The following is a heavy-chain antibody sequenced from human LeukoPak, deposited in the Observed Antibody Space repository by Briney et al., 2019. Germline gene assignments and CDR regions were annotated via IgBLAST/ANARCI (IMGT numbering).Heavy chain of an antibody. CDR2: IRYSGST. Sequence: SETLSLTCTVSGDSISNTGYYWGWIRQPPGKGLEWIGSIRYSGSTHYNPSLKSRVTISIDTSKDQVSLKLSSVTAADTAVYYCARDLEYCSSMGCRDYWGQGTLVTVSS. D-gene: IGHD2-2*01. V-gene: IGHV4-39*07. CDR1: GDSISNTGYY. CDR3: ARDLEYCSSMGCRDY. J-gene: IGHJ4*02.